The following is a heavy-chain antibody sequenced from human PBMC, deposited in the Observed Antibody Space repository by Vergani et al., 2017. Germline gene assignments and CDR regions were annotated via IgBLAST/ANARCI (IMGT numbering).Heavy chain of an antibody. D-gene: IGHD7-27*01. CDR2: IRHDGIT. V-gene: IGHV4-34*01. Sequence: QAQLQQWGAGLLKPSETLSLTCAIYGGSFNDYWWTWIRQPPGKGLEWIGEIRHDGITHYSPSLKSRVTISSDNTKNTLFLEMNSLTTEDTATYFCAKGLGITLTAVRGGLDSWGPGTVVLVSS. J-gene: IGHJ4*02. CDR1: GGSFNDYW. CDR3: AKGLGITLTAVRGGLDS.